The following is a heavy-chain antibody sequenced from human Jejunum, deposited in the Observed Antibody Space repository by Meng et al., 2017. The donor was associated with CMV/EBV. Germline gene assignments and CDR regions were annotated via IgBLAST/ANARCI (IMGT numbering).Heavy chain of an antibody. D-gene: IGHD2-2*01. CDR2: IEQDGNEK. CDR3: ARGRYTVDVLVRPAAIRLHGLDV. V-gene: IGHV3-7*02. J-gene: IGHJ6*02. Sequence: WLRQAPGKGLEWVANIEQDGNEKNYVDSVKGRFTISRDNAKSLLYLQMNSLRGDDTAVYYCARGRYTVDVLVRPAAIRLHGLDVWGQGTTVTVSS.